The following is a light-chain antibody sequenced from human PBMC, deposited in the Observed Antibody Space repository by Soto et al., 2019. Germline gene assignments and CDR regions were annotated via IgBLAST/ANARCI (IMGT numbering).Light chain of an antibody. J-gene: IGLJ2*01. CDR2: EVS. V-gene: IGLV2-14*01. CDR1: SSDVGGYNY. Sequence: QSVLTQPASVSGSPGQSITISCTGTSSDVGGYNYVSWYQQHPGKAPKLMIYEVSNRPSGVSNRFSGSKSGNTASLTISGLQAEDEADYYCISYTSSSPVVFGGGTKLTVL. CDR3: ISYTSSSPVV.